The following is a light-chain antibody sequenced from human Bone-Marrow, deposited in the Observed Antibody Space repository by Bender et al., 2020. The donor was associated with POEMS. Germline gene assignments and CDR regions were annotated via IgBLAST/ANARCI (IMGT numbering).Light chain of an antibody. Sequence: NFMLTQPHSVSGSPGKTVTISCTVSGGSVDTNYVQWYQQRPGSAPTVVIYEDNQRPSGVPFRFSGSTDSSSNSASLTISALRTEDEADYYCHSYDGTNLWVFGGGTKLTVL. CDR1: GGSVDTNY. J-gene: IGLJ3*02. CDR3: HSYDGTNLWV. CDR2: EDN. V-gene: IGLV6-57*02.